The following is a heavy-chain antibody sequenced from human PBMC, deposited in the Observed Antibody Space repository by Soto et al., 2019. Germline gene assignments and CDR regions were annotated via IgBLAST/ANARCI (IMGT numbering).Heavy chain of an antibody. V-gene: IGHV4-59*08. CDR1: GGSISSYY. J-gene: IGHJ4*02. CDR2: IYYSGST. CDR3: ARNGSSYYDSSGYSG. Sequence: ETLSLTCTVSGGSISSYYWSWIRQPPGKGLEWIGYIYYSGSTNYNPSLKSRVTISVDTSKNQFSLKLSSVTAADTAVYYCARNGSSYYDSSGYSGWGQGTLVTVSS. D-gene: IGHD3-22*01.